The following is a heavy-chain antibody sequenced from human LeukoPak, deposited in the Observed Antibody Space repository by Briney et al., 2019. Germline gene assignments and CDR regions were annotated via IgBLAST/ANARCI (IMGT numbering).Heavy chain of an antibody. D-gene: IGHD4-17*01. CDR2: LNQDGSEK. CDR3: AREGTTVTTKTLHWYFDL. CDR1: GFTFNNYW. Sequence: GGSLRLSCAAAGFTFNNYWMNWVRPAPGKGLEWVANLNQDGSEKYYVDSVKGRFTIYRDNAQNSVYLQMNSLRDEDTAVYYCAREGTTVTTKTLHWYFDLWGRGTLVTVSS. J-gene: IGHJ2*01. V-gene: IGHV3-7*01.